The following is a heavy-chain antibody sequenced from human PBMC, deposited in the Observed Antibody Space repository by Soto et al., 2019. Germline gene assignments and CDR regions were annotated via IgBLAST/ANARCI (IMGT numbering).Heavy chain of an antibody. D-gene: IGHD2-8*01. J-gene: IGHJ6*02. V-gene: IGHV1-18*01. CDR1: GYG. Sequence: QGQLVQSGAEVKKPGASVKVSCKASGYGISWVRQAPGQGLEWMGWISGYNGDTNYAQKFQGRVTMTVDTSTTTAFMELTCLTSDDRAVYYCAKNGQPPYYYYGMDVWGQGTTVTVSS. CDR2: ISGYNGDT. CDR3: AKNGQPPYYYYGMDV.